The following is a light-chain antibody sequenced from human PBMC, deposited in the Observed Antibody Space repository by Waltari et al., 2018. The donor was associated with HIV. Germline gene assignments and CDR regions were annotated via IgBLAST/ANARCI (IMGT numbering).Light chain of an antibody. Sequence: QSALTQPASVSGSPGQSITISCTGTSSDVGSYNLFSWYQQHPGKAPNLMIYEGSKRPSGVSNRFSGSKSGNTDSLTISGLQAEDEADYYCCSYAGSSTLEVFGGGTKLTVL. J-gene: IGLJ2*01. V-gene: IGLV2-23*01. CDR3: CSYAGSSTLEV. CDR1: SSDVGSYNL. CDR2: EGS.